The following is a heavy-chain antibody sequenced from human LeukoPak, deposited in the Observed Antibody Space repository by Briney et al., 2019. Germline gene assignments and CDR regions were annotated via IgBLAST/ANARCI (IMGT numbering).Heavy chain of an antibody. D-gene: IGHD1-7*01. V-gene: IGHV3-74*01. Sequence: PGGSLRLSCAASGFTFSSYWMHWVRQAPGKGLVWVSRINSDGSSTSYADSVKGRFTISRDNAKNTLYLQMNSLRAEDTAVYYCARGVYNWNYGEKNWFDPWGQGTLVTVSS. J-gene: IGHJ5*02. CDR2: INSDGSST. CDR1: GFTFSSYW. CDR3: ARGVYNWNYGEKNWFDP.